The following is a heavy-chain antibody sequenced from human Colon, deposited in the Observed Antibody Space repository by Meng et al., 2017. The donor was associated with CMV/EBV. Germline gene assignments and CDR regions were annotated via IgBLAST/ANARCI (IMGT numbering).Heavy chain of an antibody. CDR1: GGSISASIYY. CDR3: AQDQFVKDYNYYGTDV. D-gene: IGHD2/OR15-2a*01. V-gene: IGHV4-39*07. J-gene: IGHJ6*02. CDR2: VHYSGDT. Sequence: GSLRLSCTVSGGSISASIYYWAWIRQPPGKRLEWIVNVHYSGDTNYNPSLKSRVTISVDTSKNQFSLKLNSVTAADTAVYYCAQDQFVKDYNYYGTDVWGQGTTVTVSS.